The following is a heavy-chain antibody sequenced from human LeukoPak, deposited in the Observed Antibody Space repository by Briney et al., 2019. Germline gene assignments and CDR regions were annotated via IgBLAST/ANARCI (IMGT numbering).Heavy chain of an antibody. CDR2: ISGSGGST. V-gene: IGHV3-23*01. CDR1: GFTFRSYA. CDR3: AKVYGESWMLYYFDY. D-gene: IGHD4-17*01. Sequence: PGGSLRLPCAASGFTFRSYAMSWVRQAPGKGLEWVSAISGSGGSTYYADSVKGRFTISRDNSKNTLYLQMNSLRAEDTAVYYCAKVYGESWMLYYFDYWGQGTLVTVSS. J-gene: IGHJ4*02.